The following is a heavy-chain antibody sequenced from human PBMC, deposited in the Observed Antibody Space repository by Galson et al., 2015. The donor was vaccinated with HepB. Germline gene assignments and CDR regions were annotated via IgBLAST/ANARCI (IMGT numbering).Heavy chain of an antibody. CDR1: GFTFSSHG. D-gene: IGHD6-13*01. Sequence: SLRLSCAASGFTFSSHGMHWVRQAPGKGLEWVAVIWYDGSNKYYADSVKGRFTISRDNSKNTLYLQMNSLRAEDTAVYYCARDPGLHRSIAAAGRNWFDPWGQGTLVTVSS. J-gene: IGHJ5*02. CDR3: ARDPGLHRSIAAAGRNWFDP. V-gene: IGHV3-33*01. CDR2: IWYDGSNK.